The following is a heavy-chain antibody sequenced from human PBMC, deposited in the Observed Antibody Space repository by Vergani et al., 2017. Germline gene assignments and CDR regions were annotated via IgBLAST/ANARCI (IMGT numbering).Heavy chain of an antibody. CDR1: GYTFTSYG. CDR2: ISAYNGNT. CDR3: PRATSNYYDSQPEVW. J-gene: IGHJ4*02. D-gene: IGHD3-22*01. V-gene: IGHV1-18*01. Sequence: QVQLVQSGAEVKKPGASVKVSCKASGYTFTSYGISWVRQAPGQGVEWMGWISAYNGNTNYAQKLQGRVTMTPDTSTSSAYMELRSLRSDDTSVYYCPRATSNYYDSQPEVWWGQGTLVTVSS.